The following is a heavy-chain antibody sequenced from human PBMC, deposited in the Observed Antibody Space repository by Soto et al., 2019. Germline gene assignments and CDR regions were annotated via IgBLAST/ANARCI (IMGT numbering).Heavy chain of an antibody. D-gene: IGHD2-8*01. CDR2: VNPGNGTT. V-gene: IGHV1-2*02. CDR1: GYTFTAYY. CDR3: ARDTYANFDY. Sequence: ASVKVSCKASGYTFTAYYMHWVRQAPGQGLEWMGWVNPGNGTTSFAQKFQGRVTMTRDTSISTACMELSGLRSDDTAMYYCARDTYANFDYWGQGTLVTVSS. J-gene: IGHJ4*02.